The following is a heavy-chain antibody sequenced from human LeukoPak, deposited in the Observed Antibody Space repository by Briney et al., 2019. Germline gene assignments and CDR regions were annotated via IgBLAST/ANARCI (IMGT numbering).Heavy chain of an antibody. D-gene: IGHD3-22*01. V-gene: IGHV1-24*01. CDR2: FDPEDGET. CDR3: ATETIGYYDSSGYRTDIDF. Sequence: ASVKVSFKVSGHSLSEISMQWVRQAPGKGLEWMGGFDPEDGETIYAQKFQGRVTMTEDTSTDIAYMELSSLRSEDTAVYYCATETIGYYDSSGYRTDIDFWGQGTLVTVSS. J-gene: IGHJ4*02. CDR1: GHSLSEIS.